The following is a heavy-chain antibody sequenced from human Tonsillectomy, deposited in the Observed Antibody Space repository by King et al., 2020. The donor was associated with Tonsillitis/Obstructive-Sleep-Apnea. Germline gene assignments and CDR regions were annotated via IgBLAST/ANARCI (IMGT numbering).Heavy chain of an antibody. CDR2: IYWDDDK. J-gene: IGHJ3*02. V-gene: IGHV2-5*02. D-gene: IGHD3-22*01. Sequence: NLQESGPTLVKPSQTLTLTCTFSGFSLSTSGVGVGWIRQPPGKALEWLALIYWDDDKRYSPSLKSRLTITKDASKNQVVLTMTNMDPVDTATYYYSHADENYYDSSGYPTRAFDIWGQGTMVTVSS. CDR1: GFSLSTSGVG. CDR3: SHADENYYDSSGYPTRAFDI.